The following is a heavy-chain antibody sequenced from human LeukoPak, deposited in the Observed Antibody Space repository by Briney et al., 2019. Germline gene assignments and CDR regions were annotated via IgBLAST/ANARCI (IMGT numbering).Heavy chain of an antibody. CDR1: GFTFRGYA. J-gene: IGHJ4*02. CDR3: ADVWFGKLVPGY. V-gene: IGHV3-23*01. Sequence: GGSLRLSCAASGFTFRGYAMSWVRQAPGKGLEWVSAINYSGDSTYYADSVKGRFTISRDNSKNTLYLQMNSLRAEDTAVYYCADVWFGKLVPGYWGQGTLVTVSS. D-gene: IGHD3-10*01. CDR2: INYSGDST.